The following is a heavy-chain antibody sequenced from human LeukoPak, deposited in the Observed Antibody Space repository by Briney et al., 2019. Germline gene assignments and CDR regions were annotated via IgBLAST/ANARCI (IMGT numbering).Heavy chain of an antibody. D-gene: IGHD3-22*01. J-gene: IGHJ5*02. CDR3: FDSSGYYNWFDP. V-gene: IGHV1-69*13. CDR2: IIPIFGTA. Sequence: ASVKVSCKASGGTLSSYAISWVRQAPGQGLEWMGGIIPIFGTANYAQKFQGRVTITADESTSTAYMELSSLRSEDTAVYYCFDSSGYYNWFDPWGQGTLVTVSS. CDR1: GGTLSSYA.